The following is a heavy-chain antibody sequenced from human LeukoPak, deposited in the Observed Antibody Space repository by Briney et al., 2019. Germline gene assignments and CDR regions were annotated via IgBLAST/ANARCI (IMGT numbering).Heavy chain of an antibody. Sequence: PGGSLRLSCAASGFTFSSYGMHWVRQAPGKGLEWVAFIRYDGSNKYYADSVKGRFTISRDNSKNTLYLQTNSLRAEDTAVYYCAKDLRDYGDYGAVFAYWGQGTLVTVSS. CDR3: AKDLRDYGDYGAVFAY. J-gene: IGHJ4*02. D-gene: IGHD4-17*01. CDR2: IRYDGSNK. CDR1: GFTFSSYG. V-gene: IGHV3-30*02.